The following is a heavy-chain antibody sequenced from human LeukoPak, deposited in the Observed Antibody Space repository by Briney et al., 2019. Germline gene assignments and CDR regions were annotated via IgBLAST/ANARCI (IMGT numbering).Heavy chain of an antibody. V-gene: IGHV4-34*01. CDR1: GGSLSGYY. J-gene: IGHJ4*02. CDR2: INHSGST. Sequence: SETLSLTCAVYGGSLSGYYWIWIRQPPGKGLEWIGEINHSGSTNYNPSLKSRVTISVDTSKNQFSLKLSSVTAADTAVYYCARENLGYYDSSGYAFDYWGQGTLVTVSS. D-gene: IGHD3-22*01. CDR3: ARENLGYYDSSGYAFDY.